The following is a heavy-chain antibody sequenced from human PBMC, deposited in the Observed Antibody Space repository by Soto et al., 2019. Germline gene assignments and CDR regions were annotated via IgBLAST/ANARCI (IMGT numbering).Heavy chain of an antibody. D-gene: IGHD6-19*01. CDR1: GGSISSGGYY. J-gene: IGHJ4*02. CDR2: IYYSGST. Sequence: SETLSLTCTVSGGSISSGGYYWSWIRQHPGKGLEWIGYIYYSGSTYYNTSLKSRVTISVDTSKNQFSLKLSYVTAADTAVYYCARDVPYLYSSGWTFGYWGQGTLVTVSS. CDR3: ARDVPYLYSSGWTFGY. V-gene: IGHV4-31*03.